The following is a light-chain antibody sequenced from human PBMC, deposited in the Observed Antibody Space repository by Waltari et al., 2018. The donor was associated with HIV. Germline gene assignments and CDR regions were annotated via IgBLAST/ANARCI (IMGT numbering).Light chain of an antibody. J-gene: IGLJ3*02. CDR3: LTYVSKTSTWQ. V-gene: IGLV2-23*02. Sequence: QSALTQPASVSGNPGQSVTITCTGTDIDTGNYNLAPWFQQHPGKAPKLLTYDVSKRPSGVSSRFSGSKSGYFASLTISGLLTEDESSYYCLTYVSKTSTWQFGGGTYLTV. CDR1: DIDTGNYNL. CDR2: DVS.